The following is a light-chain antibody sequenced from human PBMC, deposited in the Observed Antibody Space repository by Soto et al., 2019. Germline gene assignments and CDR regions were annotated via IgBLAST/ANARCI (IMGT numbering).Light chain of an antibody. CDR1: LSVSNC. Sequence: EIVLTQSPATLSLSPGPRATLSCRASLSVSNCLAWYQQRPGQAPRLLIYHVSSRAPGIPARFSGSGSGTDFTLTISSLEPEDFAVYYCQQCSNWPPITFGQGTRLEIK. CDR2: HVS. V-gene: IGKV3-11*01. J-gene: IGKJ5*01. CDR3: QQCSNWPPIT.